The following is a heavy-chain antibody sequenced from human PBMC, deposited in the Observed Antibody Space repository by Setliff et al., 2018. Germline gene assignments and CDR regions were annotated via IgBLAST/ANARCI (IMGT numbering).Heavy chain of an antibody. Sequence: SGGSLRLSCAASGFTFSSHWMHWVRQAPGKGLVWVSRISEDGSDTTYADSVKGRLTISRDNAKNSLYLQMNSLRAEDTAVYYCASTQRGTSSECWGQGTLVTVSS. CDR2: ISEDGSDT. D-gene: IGHD6-6*01. CDR1: GFTFSSHW. V-gene: IGHV3-74*01. J-gene: IGHJ4*02. CDR3: ASTQRGTSSEC.